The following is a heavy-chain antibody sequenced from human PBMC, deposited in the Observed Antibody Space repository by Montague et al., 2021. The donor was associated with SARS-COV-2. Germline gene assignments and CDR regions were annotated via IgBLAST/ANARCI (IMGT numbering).Heavy chain of an antibody. CDR3: ARDGRRTTVTPRGVITLHYFDY. CDR2: IYYSGXT. V-gene: IGHV4-31*03. J-gene: IGHJ4*02. CDR1: GGSISSGGYY. Sequence: TLSLTCTVSGGSISSGGYYWSWIRQHPGKGLEWIGYIYYSGXTXYXXXXKXRVTISVDTSKNQFPLKLSSVTAADTAVYYCARDGRRTTVTPRGVITLHYFDYWGQGTLVTVSS. D-gene: IGHD4-17*01.